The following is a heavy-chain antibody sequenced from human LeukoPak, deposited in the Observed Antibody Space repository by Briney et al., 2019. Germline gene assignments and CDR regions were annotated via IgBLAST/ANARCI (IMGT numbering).Heavy chain of an antibody. CDR1: GGSISSYY. CDR3: ARQYSGSYYSFDY. CDR2: IYYSGST. D-gene: IGHD1-26*01. Sequence: SETLSLTCTVSGGSISSYYWSWIRQPPGKGLEWIGYIYYSGSTNYNPPLKSRVTISVDTSKNQFSLKLSSVTAADTAVYYCARQYSGSYYSFDYWGQGTLVTVSS. V-gene: IGHV4-59*01. J-gene: IGHJ4*02.